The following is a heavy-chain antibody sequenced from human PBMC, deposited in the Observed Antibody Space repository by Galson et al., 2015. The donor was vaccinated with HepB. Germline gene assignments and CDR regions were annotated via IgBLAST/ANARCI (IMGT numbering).Heavy chain of an antibody. CDR2: TNPSGGST. J-gene: IGHJ3*02. CDR1: GGTFSRYA. CDR3: ARVGGYNKAFDI. D-gene: IGHD5-24*01. Sequence: SVKVSCKASGGTFSRYAISWVRQAPGQGLEWMGITNPSGGSTSYAQKFQGRVTMTRDTSTSTVYMELSSLRSEDTAVYYCARVGGYNKAFDIWGQGTMVTVSS. V-gene: IGHV1-46*01.